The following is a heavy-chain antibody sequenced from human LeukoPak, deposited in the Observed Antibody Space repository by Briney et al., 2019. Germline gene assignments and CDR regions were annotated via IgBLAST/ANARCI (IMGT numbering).Heavy chain of an antibody. CDR2: ISGSGGST. V-gene: IGHV3-23*01. D-gene: IGHD2-8*01. CDR1: GFTFSSYA. Sequence: GGSLRLSCAASGFTFSSYAMSWVRQAPGKGLEWVSAISGSGGSTYYADSVKGRFTISRDNSKNTLYLQMNSLRAEDTAVYYCARLMVYAGLGLDYFDYWGQGTLVTVSS. J-gene: IGHJ4*02. CDR3: ARLMVYAGLGLDYFDY.